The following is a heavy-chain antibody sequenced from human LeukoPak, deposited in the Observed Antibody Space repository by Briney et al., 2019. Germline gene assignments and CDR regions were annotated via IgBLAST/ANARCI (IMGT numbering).Heavy chain of an antibody. Sequence: PGGSLRLSCAASGFTVSSNYMSWVRQAPGKGQEWVSVIYSGGSTYYADSVKGRFTISRDNSKNTLYLQMNSLRAEDTAVYYCARVRYSSSWYIDYWGQGTLVTVSS. V-gene: IGHV3-53*01. D-gene: IGHD6-13*01. CDR2: IYSGGST. J-gene: IGHJ4*02. CDR3: ARVRYSSSWYIDY. CDR1: GFTVSSNY.